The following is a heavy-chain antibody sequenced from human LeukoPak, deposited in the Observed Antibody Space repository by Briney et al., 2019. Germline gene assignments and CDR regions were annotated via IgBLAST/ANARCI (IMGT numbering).Heavy chain of an antibody. D-gene: IGHD6-19*01. V-gene: IGHV3-30-3*01. J-gene: IGHJ4*01. Sequence: GSLRLSCAASGFTFSSYAMSWVRQAPGKGLEWVAVISYDGSNKYYADSVKGRFTISRDNSKNTLYLQMNSLRAEDTAVYYCARSSGWSLHFDYWGQEPWSPSPQ. CDR2: ISYDGSNK. CDR1: GFTFSSYA. CDR3: ARSSGWSLHFDY.